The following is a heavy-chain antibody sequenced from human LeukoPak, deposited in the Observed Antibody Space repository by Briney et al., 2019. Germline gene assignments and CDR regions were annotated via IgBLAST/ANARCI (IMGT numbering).Heavy chain of an antibody. D-gene: IGHD6-6*01. CDR2: INPNSGVT. J-gene: IGHJ2*01. V-gene: IGHV1-2*02. CDR1: GYTFTGHY. CDR3: ARGASSIAALNPFWYFDL. Sequence: ASVKVSCKASGYTFTGHYLHWVRQAPGQGLEWLGWINPNSGVTNRAQKFQGSVTMTRDTSTNTVYMELSSLRSEDTAVYYCARGASSIAALNPFWYFDLWGRGTLVTVSS.